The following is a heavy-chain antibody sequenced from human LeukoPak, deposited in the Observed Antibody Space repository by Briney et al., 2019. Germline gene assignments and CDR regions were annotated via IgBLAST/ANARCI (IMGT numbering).Heavy chain of an antibody. CDR3: AKAPVTTCLGAYCYPFDL. D-gene: IGHD2-21*01. Sequence: GGSRRLSCNASGFTLSNYAMTWVRQGPRKGLEWVSAISVTGNTYHAESLKGRFTISRDNSKDTLYLQMRSLRAEDAGVYYCAKAPVTTCLGAYCYPFDLWGQGTQVTVSS. J-gene: IGHJ4*02. CDR1: GFTLSNYA. V-gene: IGHV3-23*01. CDR2: ISVTGNT.